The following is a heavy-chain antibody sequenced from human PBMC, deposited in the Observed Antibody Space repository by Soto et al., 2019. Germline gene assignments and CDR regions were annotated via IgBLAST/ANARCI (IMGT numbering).Heavy chain of an antibody. CDR2: IYWDDDT. V-gene: IGHV2-5*02. Sequence: QITLKESGPTLVKPTQTRTLTCTFSVFSLNTRGLGVGWIRQPPGKALEWLALIYWDDDTRYRPSLKSRLTITKDTSKNQVALTMTNMDPVDTATYFCAHTYYSDTGVYVFDFWAQGTLVTVSS. D-gene: IGHD3-22*01. J-gene: IGHJ4*02. CDR3: AHTYYSDTGVYVFDF. CDR1: VFSLNTRGLG.